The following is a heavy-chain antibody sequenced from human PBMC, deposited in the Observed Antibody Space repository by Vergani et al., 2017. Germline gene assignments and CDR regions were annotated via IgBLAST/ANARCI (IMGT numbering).Heavy chain of an antibody. J-gene: IGHJ4*02. CDR2: IIPILGIA. V-gene: IGHV1-69*08. CDR1: GGTFSSYT. Sequence: QVQLVQSGAEVKKPGSSVKVSCKASGGTFSSYTISWVRQAPGQGLEWMGRIIPILGIANYAQKFQGRVTMTRDTSTSTVYMELSSLRSEDTAVYYCARDLYCSGGSCYHGYWGQGTLVTVSS. CDR3: ARDLYCSGGSCYHGY. D-gene: IGHD2-15*01.